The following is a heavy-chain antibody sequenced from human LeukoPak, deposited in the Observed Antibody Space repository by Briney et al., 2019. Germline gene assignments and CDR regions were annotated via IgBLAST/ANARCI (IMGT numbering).Heavy chain of an antibody. CDR3: ARDMFYGDCSYYFGMDV. Sequence: GGSLRLSCAASGFTFSDYYMSWIRQAPGKGLEWVSYISSSGSTIYYADSVKGRFTISRDNAKNSLYLQMNSLRAEDTAVYYCARDMFYGDCSYYFGMDVWGQGTTVTVAS. CDR1: GFTFSDYY. CDR2: ISSSGSTI. J-gene: IGHJ6*02. V-gene: IGHV3-11*01. D-gene: IGHD4-17*01.